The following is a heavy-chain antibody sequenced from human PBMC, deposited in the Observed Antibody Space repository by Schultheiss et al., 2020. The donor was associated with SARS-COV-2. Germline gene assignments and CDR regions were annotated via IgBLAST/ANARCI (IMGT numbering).Heavy chain of an antibody. CDR1: GFTFSSYG. V-gene: IGHV3-74*01. Sequence: GGSLRLSCAASGFTFSSYGMHWVRQAPGKGLEWVSRINSDGSSTSYADSVKGRFTISRDNAKNSLYLQMNSLRAEDTAVYYCARDTIFGVVIQLDAFDIWGQGTMVTVSS. CDR2: INSDGSST. CDR3: ARDTIFGVVIQLDAFDI. J-gene: IGHJ3*02. D-gene: IGHD3-3*01.